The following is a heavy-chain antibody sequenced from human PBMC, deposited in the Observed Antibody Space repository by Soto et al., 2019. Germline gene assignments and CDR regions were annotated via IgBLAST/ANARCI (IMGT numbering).Heavy chain of an antibody. J-gene: IGHJ5*02. Sequence: SETLSLTCAVSGGYISGGYYSWSWIRQPPGKGLEWIGFIYYSGSTCYNPSLKSRVTISVDTSKNQFSLKLSSVTAADTAVYYCARGGSYYDSSGYSRDYNWFDPWGQGTLVTVSS. D-gene: IGHD3-22*01. CDR3: ARGGSYYDSSGYSRDYNWFDP. V-gene: IGHV4-31*11. CDR1: GGYISGGYYS. CDR2: IYYSGST.